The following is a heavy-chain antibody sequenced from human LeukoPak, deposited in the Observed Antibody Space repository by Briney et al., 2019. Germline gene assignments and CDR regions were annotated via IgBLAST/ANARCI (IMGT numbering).Heavy chain of an antibody. CDR2: IYYSGST. V-gene: IGHV4-61*01. CDR1: GGSVSSGSYY. J-gene: IGHJ6*02. D-gene: IGHD3-3*01. Sequence: PSETLSLTCTVSGGSVSSGSYYWSWIRQPPGKGLEWIGYIYYSGSTNYNPSLKSRVTISVDTSKNQFSLKLSSVTAADTAVYYCARVNGDDFWSGYWYYYGMDVWGQGTTVTVSS. CDR3: ARVNGDDFWSGYWYYYGMDV.